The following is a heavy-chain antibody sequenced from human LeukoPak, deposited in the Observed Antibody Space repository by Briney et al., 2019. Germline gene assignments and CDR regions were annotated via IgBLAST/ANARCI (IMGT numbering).Heavy chain of an antibody. V-gene: IGHV3-30-3*01. J-gene: IGHJ4*02. Sequence: PGRSLRPSCAASGFTFSSYAMHWVRQAPGKGLEWVAVISYDGSNKYYADSVKGRFTISRDNSKNTLYLQMNSLRAEDTAVYYCARNDGYNAFDYWGQGTLVTVSS. CDR3: ARNDGYNAFDY. CDR2: ISYDGSNK. CDR1: GFTFSSYA. D-gene: IGHD5-24*01.